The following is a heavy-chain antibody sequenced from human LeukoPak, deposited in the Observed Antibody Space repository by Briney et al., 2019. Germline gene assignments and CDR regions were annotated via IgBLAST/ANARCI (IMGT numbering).Heavy chain of an antibody. CDR2: IYHSGST. J-gene: IGHJ4*02. D-gene: IGHD5-12*01. CDR1: GGSISSGGYY. V-gene: IGHV4-30-2*01. Sequence: SETLSLTCTVSGGSISSGGYYWSWIRQPPGKGLEWIGYIYHSGSTYYNPSLKSRVTISVDRSKNQFSLKLSSVTAADTAVYYCARGGYSGYDYFDYWGQGTLVTVSS. CDR3: ARGGYSGYDYFDY.